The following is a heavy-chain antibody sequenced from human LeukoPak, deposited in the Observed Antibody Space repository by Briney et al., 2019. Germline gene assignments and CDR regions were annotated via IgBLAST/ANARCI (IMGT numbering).Heavy chain of an antibody. CDR1: GYTFTSYD. Sequence: ASVKVSCKASGYTFTSYDINGVRQATGQGLEGMGWMNPNSGNTGYAQKFQSRVTMTSNTSLSTAYMELSSLRSEDTAVYYCARGHMTTVTTGYYYYYYYMDVWGKGTTVTVSS. CDR3: ARGHMTTVTTGYYYYYYYMDV. CDR2: MNPNSGNT. D-gene: IGHD4-17*01. J-gene: IGHJ6*03. V-gene: IGHV1-8*01.